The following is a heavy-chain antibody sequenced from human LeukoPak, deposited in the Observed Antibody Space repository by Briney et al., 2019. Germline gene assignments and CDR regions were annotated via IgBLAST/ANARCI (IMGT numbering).Heavy chain of an antibody. CDR3: AREDHLSRLLDY. CDR1: GFTFSSHW. CDR2: MNTDGSVT. D-gene: IGHD1-14*01. Sequence: GGSLRLSCAASGFTFSSHWMYWVRQTPGKGLAWVSRMNTDGSVTSYADSVKGRFTISRDNAKNTLYLQMNSLRTEDTAVYFCAREDHLSRLLDYWGQGTLVTVFS. V-gene: IGHV3-74*01. J-gene: IGHJ4*02.